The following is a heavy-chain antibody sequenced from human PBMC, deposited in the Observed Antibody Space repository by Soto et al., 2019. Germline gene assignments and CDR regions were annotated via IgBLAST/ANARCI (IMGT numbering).Heavy chain of an antibody. CDR1: GGTFSSYA. CDR2: IIPIFGTA. J-gene: IGHJ5*02. V-gene: IGHV1-69*13. D-gene: IGHD1-26*01. CDR3: ARDHVVGATAWFDP. Sequence: SVKVSCKASGGTFSSYAISWVRQAPGQGLEWMGGIIPIFGTANYAQKFQGRVTITADESTSTAYMELSSLRSEDTAVYYCARDHVVGATAWFDPWGQGTLVTVSS.